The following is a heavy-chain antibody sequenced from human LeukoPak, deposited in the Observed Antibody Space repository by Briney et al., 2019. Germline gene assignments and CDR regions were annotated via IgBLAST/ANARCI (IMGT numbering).Heavy chain of an antibody. CDR3: ARDFAFATN. CDR2: ISSSSSYI. D-gene: IGHD2/OR15-2a*01. CDR1: ALTFSSHR. J-gene: IGHJ4*02. V-gene: IGHV3-21*01. Sequence: GGSLTLSCAASALTFSSHRMNWVRQAPGKGLEWLSSISSSSSYIYYADSVKGRFTISRDNAKNSLYLQMNSLRAEDTAVYYCARDFAFATNWGQGTLVTVSS.